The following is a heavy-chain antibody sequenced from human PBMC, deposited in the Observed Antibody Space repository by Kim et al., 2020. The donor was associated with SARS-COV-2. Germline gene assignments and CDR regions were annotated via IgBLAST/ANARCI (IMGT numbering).Heavy chain of an antibody. D-gene: IGHD1-26*01. J-gene: IGHJ6*02. Sequence: GGSLRLSCAASGFTFSSYEMNWVRQAPGKGLEWVSYISSSGSTIYYADSVKGRFTISRDNAKNSLYLQMNSLRAEDTAVYYCARDVGATTSLLYYYYYGMDVWGQGTTVTVSS. CDR3: ARDVGATTSLLYYYYYGMDV. V-gene: IGHV3-48*03. CDR1: GFTFSSYE. CDR2: ISSSGSTI.